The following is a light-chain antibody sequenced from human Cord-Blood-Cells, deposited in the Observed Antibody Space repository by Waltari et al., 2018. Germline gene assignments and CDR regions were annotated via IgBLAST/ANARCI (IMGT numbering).Light chain of an antibody. Sequence: EIVMTQSPATLSVSPGERATLSCRASQSVSRNLAWYQQKPGQAPRLLIYGASTRATGIPARCSGSGSGTEFTLTISSLQSEDFAVYYCQQYNNWPLTFGGGTKVEIK. CDR2: GAS. CDR3: QQYNNWPLT. V-gene: IGKV3-15*01. J-gene: IGKJ4*01. CDR1: QSVSRN.